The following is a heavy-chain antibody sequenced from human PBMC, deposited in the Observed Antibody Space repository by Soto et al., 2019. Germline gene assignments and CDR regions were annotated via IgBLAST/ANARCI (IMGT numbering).Heavy chain of an antibody. CDR1: GFTFSNAW. Sequence: GGSLRLSCAASGFTFSNAWMSWVRQAPGKGLEWIGRIKSKRDGETTDYAAPVKGRFTISRDDSGNTLYLQMNSLKTEDTAVYYCTTLYCTATGCPGYWGQGTLVTVSS. CDR2: IKSKRDGETT. CDR3: TTLYCTATGCPGY. J-gene: IGHJ4*02. V-gene: IGHV3-15*01. D-gene: IGHD2-15*01.